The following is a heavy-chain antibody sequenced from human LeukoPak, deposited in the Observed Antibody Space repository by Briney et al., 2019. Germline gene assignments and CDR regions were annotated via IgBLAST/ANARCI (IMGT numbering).Heavy chain of an antibody. J-gene: IGHJ6*02. D-gene: IGHD6-13*01. V-gene: IGHV1-69*13. CDR3: ARGYSSSWYRRYYYYGMDV. Sequence: SVTVSCKASGGTFSSYAISWVRQAPGQGLEWMGGIIPIFGTANYAQKFQGKVTITADESTSTAYMELSSLRSEDTAVYYCARGYSSSWYRRYYYYGMDVWGQGTTVTVSS. CDR1: GGTFSSYA. CDR2: IIPIFGTA.